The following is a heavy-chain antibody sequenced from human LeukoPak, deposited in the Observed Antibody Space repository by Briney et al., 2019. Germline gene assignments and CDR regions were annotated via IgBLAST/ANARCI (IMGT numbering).Heavy chain of an antibody. CDR2: IRSKAYGGTT. Sequence: GGSLRLSCAASGFTFSSYAMSWFRQAPGKGLEWVGFIRSKAYGGTTEYAASVKGRFTISRDDSKSIAYLQMNSLKTEDTAVYYCTRDGGNEVSDYWGQGTLVTVSS. J-gene: IGHJ4*02. V-gene: IGHV3-49*03. CDR1: GFTFSSYA. CDR3: TRDGGNEVSDY. D-gene: IGHD5-12*01.